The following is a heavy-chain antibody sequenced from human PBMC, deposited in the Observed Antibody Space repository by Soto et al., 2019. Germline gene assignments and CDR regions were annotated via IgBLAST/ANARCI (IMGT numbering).Heavy chain of an antibody. V-gene: IGHV3-23*01. CDR2: ILGNDYST. CDR3: AKDMHPNYYYDTSGPVACFDN. Sequence: PGGSLRLSCAASGFTLSNYGMSWVRQAPGKGLEWVSGILGNDYSTYYADAVKGRFIISRDNSKNTLFLYMNSLRAEDTAVYFCAKDMHPNYYYDTSGPVACFDNWGLGTLVTVSS. D-gene: IGHD3-22*01. J-gene: IGHJ4*02. CDR1: GFTLSNYG.